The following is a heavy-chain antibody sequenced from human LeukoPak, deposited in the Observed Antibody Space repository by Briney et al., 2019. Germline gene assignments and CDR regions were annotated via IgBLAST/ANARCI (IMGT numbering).Heavy chain of an antibody. D-gene: IGHD6-13*01. CDR2: ISYDGSNT. J-gene: IGHJ4*02. V-gene: IGHV3-30*18. Sequence: GGSLRLSCAASGFTFRTYGVHWVRQAPGKGLEWVAVISYDGSNTYYADSVKGRLTIYRDNSKNSLYLQMDRLRAEDTAVYYCAKEGDISSSWYLSNYFDYWGQGTLVTVSS. CDR1: GFTFRTYG. CDR3: AKEGDISSSWYLSNYFDY.